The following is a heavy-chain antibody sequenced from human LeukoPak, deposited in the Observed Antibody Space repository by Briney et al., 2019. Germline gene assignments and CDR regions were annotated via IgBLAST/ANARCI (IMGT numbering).Heavy chain of an antibody. Sequence: GGSLRLSXAASGVTFSSYAMSWVSQAPGKGLEWVSSISSRGVATYYADSVKGRFTISRDNSKNTLCLQMNGLRAEDTALYYCARGVDVWGNNRPYYFDYWGPGTLVTVSS. D-gene: IGHD3-16*02. V-gene: IGHV3-23*01. J-gene: IGHJ4*02. CDR3: ARGVDVWGNNRPYYFDY. CDR1: GVTFSSYA. CDR2: ISSRGVAT.